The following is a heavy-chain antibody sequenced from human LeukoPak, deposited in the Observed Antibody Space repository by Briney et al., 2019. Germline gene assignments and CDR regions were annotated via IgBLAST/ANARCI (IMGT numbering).Heavy chain of an antibody. CDR3: AGGLRSTSYKAEYFQH. CDR2: IYHSGST. CDR1: GGSISSHY. Sequence: SETLSLTCTVSGGSISSHYWSWIRQPPGKGLEWIGYIYHSGSTNYNPSLKSRLTISLDTSKKQFSLKMYTAIAADTAIYYCAGGLRSTSYKAEYFQHWGQGTLVTVSS. J-gene: IGHJ1*01. V-gene: IGHV4-59*11. D-gene: IGHD2-2*01.